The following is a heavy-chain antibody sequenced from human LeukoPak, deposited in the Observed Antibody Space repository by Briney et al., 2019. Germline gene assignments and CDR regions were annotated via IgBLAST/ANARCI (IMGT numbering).Heavy chain of an antibody. CDR1: VYSLTRYG. CDR2: ISAYNSNT. V-gene: IGHV1-18*01. CDR3: ARDPAVTIVGATLFDY. J-gene: IGHJ4*02. Sequence: ASVNVSCKASVYSLTRYGIRWVRHAPGQGLEWTGWISAYNSNTNYTQKHQGRVTMTTDTSTSTAYMELRRLRSDDTAVYYCARDPAVTIVGATLFDYEGQGTLVTVSA. D-gene: IGHD1-26*01.